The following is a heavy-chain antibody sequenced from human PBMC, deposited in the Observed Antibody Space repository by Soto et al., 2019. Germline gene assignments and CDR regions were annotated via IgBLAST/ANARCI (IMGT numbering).Heavy chain of an antibody. V-gene: IGHV1-3*01. J-gene: IGHJ6*02. CDR1: GYTFTSYA. CDR2: INAGNGNT. D-gene: IGHD2-15*01. Sequence: ASVKVSCKASGYTFTSYAMHWVRQAPGQRLEWMGWINAGNGNTKYSQKFQGRVTITRDTSASTAYMELNSLRAEDTAVYYCARDCSGGSCCMLCYYYYYGMDVWGQGTTVTVSS. CDR3: ARDCSGGSCCMLCYYYYYGMDV.